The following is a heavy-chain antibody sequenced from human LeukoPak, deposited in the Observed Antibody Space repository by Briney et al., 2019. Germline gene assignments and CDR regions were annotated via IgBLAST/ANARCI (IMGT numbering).Heavy chain of an antibody. V-gene: IGHV1-58*02. CDR1: GFTFTSSA. CDR2: IVVGSGNT. CDR3: AAGGPDYYYYYGMDV. J-gene: IGHJ6*02. Sequence: ASVKVSCKASGFTFTSSAMQWVRQARGQRLKWIGWIVVGSGNTNYAQKFQERVTITRDMSTSTAYMELSSLRSEDTAVYYCAAGGPDYYYYYGMDVWGQGTTVTVSS.